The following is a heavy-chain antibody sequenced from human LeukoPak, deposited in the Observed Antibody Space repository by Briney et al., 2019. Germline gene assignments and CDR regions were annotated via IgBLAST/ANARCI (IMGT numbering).Heavy chain of an antibody. Sequence: SETLSLTCTVSGGSISSYYWSWIRQPPGQGLKWIGYIYYSGSTNYNPSLKSRVTISVDTSKNQFSLKLSSVTAADTAVYYCARVHGGWFDPWGQGTLVAVSS. CDR1: GGSISSYY. D-gene: IGHD3-3*01. CDR2: IYYSGST. CDR3: ARVHGGWFDP. V-gene: IGHV4-59*01. J-gene: IGHJ5*02.